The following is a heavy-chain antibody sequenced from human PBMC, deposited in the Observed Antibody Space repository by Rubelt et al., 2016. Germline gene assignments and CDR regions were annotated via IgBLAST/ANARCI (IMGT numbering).Heavy chain of an antibody. CDR2: IYYSGST. Sequence: QLQLQESGPGLVKPSETLSLTCTVSGGSISSSSYYWGWIRQPPGKGLEWIGYIYYSGSTNYNPSLKSRVTISVDTSKNQFSLKLSSVTAADTAVYYCASYDSSGNLAFDIWGQGTMVTVSS. J-gene: IGHJ3*02. V-gene: IGHV4-61*05. CDR1: GGSISSSSYY. D-gene: IGHD3-22*01. CDR3: ASYDSSGNLAFDI.